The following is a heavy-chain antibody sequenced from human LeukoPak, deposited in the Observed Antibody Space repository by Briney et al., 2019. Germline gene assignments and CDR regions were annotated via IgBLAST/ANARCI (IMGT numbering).Heavy chain of an antibody. CDR1: GGSISSYY. CDR3: ERADSSSWYGFDY. Sequence: SETLSLTCTVSGGSISSYYWSWIRQPPGKGLEWIGYIYYSGSTNYNPSLKSRVTISVDTSKNQFSLKLSSVTAADTAVYYCERADSSSWYGFDYWGQGTLVTVSS. V-gene: IGHV4-59*01. D-gene: IGHD6-13*01. CDR2: IYYSGST. J-gene: IGHJ4*02.